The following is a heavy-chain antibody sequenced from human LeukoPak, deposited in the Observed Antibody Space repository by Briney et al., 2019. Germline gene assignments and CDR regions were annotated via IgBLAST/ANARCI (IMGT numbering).Heavy chain of an antibody. Sequence: PSETLSLSCMVSGGSISSYYWSWIRQPAGKGLEWIGRIYASGSTYYNPSLYSRITKTVNKTKNQFLLNLSSVAAAVSCGEYGAKRDVDPLHWGQGTPVNVFS. D-gene: IGHD5-24*01. CDR1: GGSISSYY. CDR2: IYASGST. J-gene: IGHJ4*02. CDR3: AKRDVDPLH. V-gene: IGHV4-4*07.